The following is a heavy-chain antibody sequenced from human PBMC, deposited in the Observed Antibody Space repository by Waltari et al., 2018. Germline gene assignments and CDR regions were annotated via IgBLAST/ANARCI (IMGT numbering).Heavy chain of an antibody. J-gene: IGHJ4*02. CDR2: IYYSGST. Sequence: QLQLQESGPGLVEPSETLSLTCFVSGASISSSTYYWGWFRQPPGQGLEWIGNIYYSGSTSYNPSLKSRVTISVDTPKNEFSLELSSVTAADTAVYYCARGLWQGYYYDSSGYPDYWGPGTLVSVSS. D-gene: IGHD3-22*01. CDR1: GASISSSTYY. V-gene: IGHV4-39*01. CDR3: ARGLWQGYYYDSSGYPDY.